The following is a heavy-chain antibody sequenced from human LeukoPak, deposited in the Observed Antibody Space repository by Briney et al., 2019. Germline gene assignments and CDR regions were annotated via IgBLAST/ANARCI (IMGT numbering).Heavy chain of an antibody. CDR2: IYTSGSA. V-gene: IGHV4-4*07. D-gene: IGHD3-22*01. Sequence: PSETLSLTCTASGGSISSYYWSWIRQPAGKGLEWIGRIYTSGSANYNPSLKSRVTISVDKSKNQFSLKLSSVTAADTAVYYCACHYYGSSGSQNWFDPWGPGTLVTVSS. CDR3: ACHYYGSSGSQNWFDP. CDR1: GGSISSYY. J-gene: IGHJ5*02.